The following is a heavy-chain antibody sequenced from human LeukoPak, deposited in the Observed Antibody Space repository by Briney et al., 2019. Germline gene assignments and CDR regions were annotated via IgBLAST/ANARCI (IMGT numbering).Heavy chain of an antibody. CDR1: GFTFSSYW. Sequence: GGSLRLSCAASGFTFSSYWMSWVRQAPGKGLEWVSAISGSGGSTYYADSVKGRFTISRDNSKNTLYLQMNSLRAEDTAVYYCAKAHPTYYYDSSEYYFDYWGQGILVTVSS. CDR2: ISGSGGST. J-gene: IGHJ4*02. V-gene: IGHV3-23*01. D-gene: IGHD3-22*01. CDR3: AKAHPTYYYDSSEYYFDY.